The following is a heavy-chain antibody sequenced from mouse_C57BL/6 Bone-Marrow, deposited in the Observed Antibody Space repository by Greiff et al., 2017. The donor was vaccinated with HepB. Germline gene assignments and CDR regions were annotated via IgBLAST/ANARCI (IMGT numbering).Heavy chain of an antibody. CDR3: ARARSTMVRYFDV. D-gene: IGHD2-2*01. J-gene: IGHJ1*03. CDR2: ISYDGSN. V-gene: IGHV3-6*01. Sequence: ESGPGLVKPSQSLSLTCSVTGYSITSGYYWNWIRQFPGNKLEWMGYISYDGSNNYNPSLKNRISITRDTSKNQFFLKLNSVTTEDTATYYCARARSTMVRYFDVWGTGTTVTVSS. CDR1: GYSITSGYY.